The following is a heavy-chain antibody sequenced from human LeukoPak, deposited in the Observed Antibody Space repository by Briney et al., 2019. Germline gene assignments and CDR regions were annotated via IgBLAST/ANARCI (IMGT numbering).Heavy chain of an antibody. J-gene: IGHJ4*02. CDR2: IRSKANSYAT. Sequence: GGSLRLSCAASGFTFSGSAMHWVRQASGKGLEWVGRIRSKANSYATAYAASVKGRFTISRDDSKNTAYLQMNSLKTEDTAVYYCTSLHCSGGSCYFGYWGQGTLVTVSS. D-gene: IGHD2-15*01. CDR1: GFTFSGSA. CDR3: TSLHCSGGSCYFGY. V-gene: IGHV3-73*01.